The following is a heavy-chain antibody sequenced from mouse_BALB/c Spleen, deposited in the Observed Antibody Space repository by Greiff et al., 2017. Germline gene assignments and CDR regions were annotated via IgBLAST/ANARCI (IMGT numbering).Heavy chain of an antibody. CDR3: ARHDDYDSFFDY. D-gene: IGHD2-4*01. V-gene: IGHV5-12-1*01. CDR2: ISSGGGST. CDR1: GFAFSSYD. J-gene: IGHJ2*01. Sequence: EVQLVESGGGLVKPGGSLKLSCAASGFAFSSYDMSWVRQTPEKRLEWVAYISSGGGSTYYPDTVKGRFTISRDNAKNTLYLQMSSLKSEDTAMYYCARHDDYDSFFDYWGQGTTLTVSS.